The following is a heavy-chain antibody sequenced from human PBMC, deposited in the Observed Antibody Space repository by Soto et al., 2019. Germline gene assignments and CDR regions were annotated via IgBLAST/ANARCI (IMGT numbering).Heavy chain of an antibody. CDR2: IYYSGST. J-gene: IGHJ4*02. CDR3: ARGGRLTSFDY. D-gene: IGHD6-25*01. Sequence: ETLSLTCTVSGGSISSYYWSWIRQPPGKGLEWIGYIYYSGSTNYNPSLKSRVTISVDTSKNQFSLKLSSVTAADTAVYYCARGGRLTSFDYWGQGTLVTVSS. V-gene: IGHV4-59*01. CDR1: GGSISSYY.